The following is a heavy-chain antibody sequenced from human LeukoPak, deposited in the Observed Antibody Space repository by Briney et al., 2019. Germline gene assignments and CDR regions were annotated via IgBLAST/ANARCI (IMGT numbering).Heavy chain of an antibody. Sequence: GGSLRLSCAASGFTFDDYAMHWVRQAPGKGLEWVSLISGDGGSTYYADSVKGRFTISRDNSKNSLYLQMNSLRTEDTALYYCAKDMGYYYGSGSHYNRDLDYWGQGTLVTVSS. J-gene: IGHJ4*02. CDR1: GFTFDDYA. V-gene: IGHV3-43*02. D-gene: IGHD3-10*01. CDR3: AKDMGYYYGSGSHYNRDLDY. CDR2: ISGDGGST.